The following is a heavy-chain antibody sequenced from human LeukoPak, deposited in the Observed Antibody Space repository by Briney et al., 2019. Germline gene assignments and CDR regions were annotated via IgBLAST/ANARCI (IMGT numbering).Heavy chain of an antibody. D-gene: IGHD3-3*01. V-gene: IGHV1-18*01. CDR1: GYTFISYG. CDR2: ISAYNGNT. J-gene: IGHJ4*02. CDR3: AMTSDYDFWSGPYYFDY. Sequence: ASVKVSCKASGYTFISYGISWVRQAPGQGLEWMGWISAYNGNTNYAQKLQGRVTMTTDTSTSTAYMELRSLRSDDTAVYYCAMTSDYDFWSGPYYFDYWGQGTLVTVSS.